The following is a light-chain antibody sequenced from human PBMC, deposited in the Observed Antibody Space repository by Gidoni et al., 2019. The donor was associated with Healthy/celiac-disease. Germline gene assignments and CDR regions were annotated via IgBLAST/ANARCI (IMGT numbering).Light chain of an antibody. CDR2: DAS. CDR1: QGISSA. J-gene: IGKJ2*01. V-gene: IGKV1-13*02. Sequence: AIQLTQSPSSLSASVGDRVTITCRTSQGISSALAWYQQKPGKAPKLLIYDASSLESGVPSRFSGSGSGTDFTLTISSLQPEDFATYYCQQFNSYLYTFGQGTKLEIK. CDR3: QQFNSYLYT.